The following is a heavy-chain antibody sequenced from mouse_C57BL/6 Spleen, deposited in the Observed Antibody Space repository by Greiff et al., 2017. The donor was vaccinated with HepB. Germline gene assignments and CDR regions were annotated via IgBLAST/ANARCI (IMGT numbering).Heavy chain of an antibody. CDR2: INPNNGGT. Sequence: EVQLQQSGPELVKPGASVKISCKASGYTFTDYYMNWVKQSHGKSLEWIGDINPNNGGTSYNQKFKGKATLTVDKSSSTAYMELRSLTSEDSAVYYCARNYYSKGGYAMDYWGQGTSVTVSS. CDR3: ARNYYSKGGYAMDY. D-gene: IGHD2-5*01. CDR1: GYTFTDYY. J-gene: IGHJ4*01. V-gene: IGHV1-26*01.